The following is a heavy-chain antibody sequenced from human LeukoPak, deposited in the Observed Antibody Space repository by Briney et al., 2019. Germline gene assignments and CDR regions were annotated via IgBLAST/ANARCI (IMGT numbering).Heavy chain of an antibody. CDR3: AGRGFGGYSSNWYAFDI. CDR2: IYPGDSDT. D-gene: IGHD6-13*01. J-gene: IGHJ3*02. Sequence: HGESLKISCKGSGSSFTSYWIGWVRQMPGKGLEWMGIIYPGDSDTRYSPSFQGQVTISADKSISTAYLQWSSLKASDTAMYYCAGRGFGGYSSNWYAFDIWGQGTMVTVSS. V-gene: IGHV5-51*01. CDR1: GSSFTSYW.